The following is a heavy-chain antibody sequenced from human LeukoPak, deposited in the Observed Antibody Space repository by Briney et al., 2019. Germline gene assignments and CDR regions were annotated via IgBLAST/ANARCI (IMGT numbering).Heavy chain of an antibody. CDR1: GFTFSDHY. J-gene: IGHJ4*02. CDR2: VKEDGSEK. D-gene: IGHD6-19*01. CDR3: AREDRYSRGPTEDY. Sequence: PGGSLRLSCAASGFTFSDHYMDWVRQAPGKGLEWVANVKEDGSEKYYVDSVKGRFTISRDNAKKSLYLQMNSLRAEDTAVYYCAREDRYSRGPTEDYWGQGTLVTVSS. V-gene: IGHV3-7*04.